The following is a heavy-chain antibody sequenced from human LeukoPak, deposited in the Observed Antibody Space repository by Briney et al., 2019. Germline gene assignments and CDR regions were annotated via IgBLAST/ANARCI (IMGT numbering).Heavy chain of an antibody. D-gene: IGHD5-12*01. V-gene: IGHV1-18*01. CDR1: GYTFTSYG. CDR3: ARDYGYSGYDTPHDAFDI. J-gene: IGHJ3*02. Sequence: VAPVKVSCKASGYTFTSYGISWVRQAPGQGLEWMGWISAYNGNTNYAQKLQGRVTMTTDTSTSTAYMELRSLRSDDTAVYYCARDYGYSGYDTPHDAFDIWGQGTMVTVSS. CDR2: ISAYNGNT.